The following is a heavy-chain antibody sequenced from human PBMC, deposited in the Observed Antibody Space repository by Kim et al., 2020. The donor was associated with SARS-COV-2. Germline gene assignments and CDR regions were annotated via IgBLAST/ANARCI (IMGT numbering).Heavy chain of an antibody. CDR1: GYTFTGYY. Sequence: ASVKVSCKASGYTFTGYYMHWVRQAPGQGLEWMGWINPNSGGTNYAQKFQGWVTMTRDTSISTAYMELSRLRSDDTAVYYCARVLGPGYYGMDVWGQGTTVTVSS. J-gene: IGHJ6*02. CDR2: INPNSGGT. CDR3: ARVLGPGYYGMDV. V-gene: IGHV1-2*04.